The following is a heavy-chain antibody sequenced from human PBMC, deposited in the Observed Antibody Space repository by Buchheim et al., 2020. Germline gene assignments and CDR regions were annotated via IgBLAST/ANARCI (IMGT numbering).Heavy chain of an antibody. Sequence: QVHLVESGGDVVQPGRSLRLSCSASGFTFSSYGMHWVRQAPGKGLEWVAVISYDGIVKDYSASVKGRFTISRGNSKNTLYLQMNSLRVEDTAVYYCAKEIHRMTMVTEFDYWGQGTL. J-gene: IGHJ4*02. V-gene: IGHV3-30*18. D-gene: IGHD4/OR15-4a*01. CDR1: GFTFSSYG. CDR2: ISYDGIVK. CDR3: AKEIHRMTMVTEFDY.